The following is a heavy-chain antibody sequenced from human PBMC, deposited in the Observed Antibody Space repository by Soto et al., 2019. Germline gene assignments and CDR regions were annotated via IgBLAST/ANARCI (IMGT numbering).Heavy chain of an antibody. CDR2: IKSKTDGGTT. D-gene: IGHD2-2*01. CDR1: VCTFSNAW. Sequence: VGSLRLSCASSVCTFSNAWMSWVRHSPGKWLEWVGRIKSKTDGGTTDYAAPVKGRFTISRDDSKNTLYLQMNSLKTEDTAVYYCTTGPLTIVVVQAAMEYWGQGTQVNVS. CDR3: TTGPLTIVVVQAAMEY. V-gene: IGHV3-15*01. J-gene: IGHJ4*02.